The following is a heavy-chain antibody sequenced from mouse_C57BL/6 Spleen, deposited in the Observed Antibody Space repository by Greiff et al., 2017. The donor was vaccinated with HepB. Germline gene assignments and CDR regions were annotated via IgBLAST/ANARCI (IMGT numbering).Heavy chain of an antibody. J-gene: IGHJ4*01. Sequence: EVQVVESEGGLVQPGSSMKLSCTASGFTFSDYYMAWVRQVPEKGLEWVANINYDGSSTYYLDSLKSRFIISRDNAKNILYLQMSSLKSEDTATYYCARVYDGYYVGYAMDYWGEGTSVTVSS. V-gene: IGHV5-16*01. D-gene: IGHD2-3*01. CDR2: INYDGSST. CDR3: ARVYDGYYVGYAMDY. CDR1: GFTFSDYY.